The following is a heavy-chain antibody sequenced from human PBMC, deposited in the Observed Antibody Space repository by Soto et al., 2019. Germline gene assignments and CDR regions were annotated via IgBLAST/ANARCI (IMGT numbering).Heavy chain of an antibody. V-gene: IGHV4-39*01. CDR3: ARLVQADFDY. Sequence: PSETRSLTCTVSGCPISSSSYYWGWIRQPPGKWLEWIVSIYYSGSTYYNPSLKSRVTISVDTSKNLFSLKPSSVTVADTAVYYCARLVQADFDYWGQGTLVTVSS. CDR2: IYYSGST. J-gene: IGHJ4*02. CDR1: GCPISSSSYY. D-gene: IGHD1-1*01.